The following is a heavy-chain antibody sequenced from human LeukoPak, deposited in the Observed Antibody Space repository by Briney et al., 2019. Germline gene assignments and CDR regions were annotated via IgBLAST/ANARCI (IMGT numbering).Heavy chain of an antibody. Sequence: GGSLRLSCAASGFTFSNYAMYWVRQAPGRGLEYVSAISTNGGSTDYANSVKGRFTISRDNSDNRLFLQMGTLRAEDMAVYYCARGGYYDSSGSFDYWGQGILVTVSS. J-gene: IGHJ4*02. CDR2: ISTNGGST. D-gene: IGHD3-22*01. CDR1: GFTFSNYA. CDR3: ARGGYYDSSGSFDY. V-gene: IGHV3-64*01.